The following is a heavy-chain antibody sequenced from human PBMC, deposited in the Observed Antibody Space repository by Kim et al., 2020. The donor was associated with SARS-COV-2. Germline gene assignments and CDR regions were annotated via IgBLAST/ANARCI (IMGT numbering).Heavy chain of an antibody. D-gene: IGHD1-26*01. V-gene: IGHV1-69*01. Sequence: NYAQKFQGRVTITADEAPSTAYMELSSLRSEDTAVYYCARDSIVGAQIDYWGQGTLVTVSS. CDR3: ARDSIVGAQIDY. J-gene: IGHJ4*02.